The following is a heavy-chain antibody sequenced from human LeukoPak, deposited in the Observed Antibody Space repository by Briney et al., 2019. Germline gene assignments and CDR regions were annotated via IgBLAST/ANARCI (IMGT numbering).Heavy chain of an antibody. CDR3: ARVAMTWGIDY. CDR2: MYYSGST. Sequence: SETLSLTCTVSGGSISSGDYYWCWIRQPPGKGLEWIGYMYYSGSTYYNPSLKSRVTISVDTSKNQFSLKLSSVTAADTAVYYCARVAMTWGIDYWGQGTLVTVSS. CDR1: GGSISSGDYY. J-gene: IGHJ4*02. V-gene: IGHV4-30-4*01. D-gene: IGHD5-18*01.